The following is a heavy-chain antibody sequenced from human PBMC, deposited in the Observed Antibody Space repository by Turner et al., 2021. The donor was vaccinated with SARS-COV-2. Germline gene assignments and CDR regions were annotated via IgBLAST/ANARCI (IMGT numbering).Heavy chain of an antibody. D-gene: IGHD3-22*01. CDR3: ARANYDSSGYYCYFDY. V-gene: IGHV3-13*04. CDR1: GFTFSSYD. J-gene: IGHJ4*02. Sequence: EVQLVESGGGLVQPGGSLRLSCSASGFTFSSYDMHWVRQATGKGLEWVSVIGTAGDTYYPGAVKGRFTIYRENAKNSLYLQMNTLRAGDTAVYYCARANYDSSGYYCYFDYWGQGTLVTVSS. CDR2: IGTAGDT.